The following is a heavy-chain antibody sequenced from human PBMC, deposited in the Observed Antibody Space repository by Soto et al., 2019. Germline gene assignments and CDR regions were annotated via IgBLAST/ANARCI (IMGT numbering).Heavy chain of an antibody. Sequence: QVEMVQSGAEVKKPGASEKVYCTASGYIFTSYGISWVRQATGERLEGMGWISNYNGITNYAQKVQGRVTLTPDRSTSTAYMELRSLRSDDTAVYYCAESMGGSGTYVSWGQGTLVTVSS. D-gene: IGHD3-10*01. CDR3: AESMGGSGTYVS. CDR2: ISNYNGIT. CDR1: GYIFTSYG. J-gene: IGHJ4*02. V-gene: IGHV1-18*01.